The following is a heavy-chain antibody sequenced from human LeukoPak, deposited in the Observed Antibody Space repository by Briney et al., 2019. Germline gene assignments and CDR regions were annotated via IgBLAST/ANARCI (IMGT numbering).Heavy chain of an antibody. V-gene: IGHV4-59*01. D-gene: IGHD4-23*01. Sequence: SETLSLTCTVSGGSISYYYWSWIRQPPGKGLQWIGYVYYSGSTNYNPSLKSRVTISVDTSKNQFSLKLNSVTPADTAVYYCATLTGGDDAFGIWGQGTMVTVSS. CDR2: VYYSGST. CDR1: GGSISYYY. J-gene: IGHJ3*02. CDR3: ATLTGGDDAFGI.